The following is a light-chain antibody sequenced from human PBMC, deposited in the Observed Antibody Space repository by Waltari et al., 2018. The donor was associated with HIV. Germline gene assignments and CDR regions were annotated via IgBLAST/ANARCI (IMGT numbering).Light chain of an antibody. CDR1: QSVSSGH. CDR3: QQYDNSRWT. Sequence: ETILTQSPGTLSLSPGERATLSCRSSQSVSSGHLAWYQQKPGQAPRLLVYDASSRATGIPDRFSGSGSGTDFILTINGLEPEDFAVYYCQQYDNSRWTFGQGTKVEIK. CDR2: DAS. V-gene: IGKV3-20*01. J-gene: IGKJ1*01.